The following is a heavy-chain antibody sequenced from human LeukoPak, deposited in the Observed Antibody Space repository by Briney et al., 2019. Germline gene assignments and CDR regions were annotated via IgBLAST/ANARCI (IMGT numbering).Heavy chain of an antibody. D-gene: IGHD1-26*01. CDR3: ARPLRRVGATRPDAFDI. Sequence: GESLKISCKGSGYSFTSYWIGWVRQMPGKGLEWMGIIYPGDSDTRYSPSFQGQVTISADKSISTAYLQWSSLKASDTAMYYCARPLRRVGATRPDAFDIWGQGTMVTVSS. V-gene: IGHV5-51*01. CDR1: GYSFTSYW. CDR2: IYPGDSDT. J-gene: IGHJ3*02.